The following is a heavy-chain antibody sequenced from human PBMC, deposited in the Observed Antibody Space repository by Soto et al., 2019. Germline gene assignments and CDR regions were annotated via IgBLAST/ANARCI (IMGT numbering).Heavy chain of an antibody. CDR3: AKVVRGSGSYFYYYYGMDV. J-gene: IGHJ6*02. D-gene: IGHD3-10*01. CDR2: MSVSGTST. Sequence: GGSLRLSCAASGFTFSSYAMKWVRQAPGKGLEWVSLMSVSGTSTYYADSVKGRFTISRDNSKNTLYLQMNSLRAEDTAVYYCAKVVRGSGSYFYYYYGMDVWGQGTTVTVSS. CDR1: GFTFSSYA. V-gene: IGHV3-23*01.